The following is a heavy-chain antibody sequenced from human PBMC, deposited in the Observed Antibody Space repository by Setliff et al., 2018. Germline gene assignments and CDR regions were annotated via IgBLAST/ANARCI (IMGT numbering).Heavy chain of an antibody. CDR1: GYRFTNYW. CDR2: IYPGDSDT. Sequence: PGESLKISCKGSGYRFTNYWIGWVRQMPGKGLEWMGIIYPGDSDTKYSPSFQGLVTISADKSINTAYLQWSSLKASDTAIYYCARLAVRNTVYYYFTDVWGEGTSVTVSS. J-gene: IGHJ6*03. V-gene: IGHV5-51*01. D-gene: IGHD2-2*02. CDR3: ARLAVRNTVYYYFTDV.